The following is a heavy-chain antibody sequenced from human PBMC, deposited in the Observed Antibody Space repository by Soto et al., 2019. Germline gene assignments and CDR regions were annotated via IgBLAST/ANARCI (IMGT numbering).Heavy chain of an antibody. D-gene: IGHD1-26*01. CDR3: ARIKWSLDYYSGMAV. Sequence: QVQLVQSGAEVKKSGASVKVSCKASGYTFSDYFIQWLRQAPGQGLEWVAWINPKTAATNYSKKFQDRVTVTSDTSFSTAYLELPRLRPADTALYSCARIKWSLDYYSGMAVLGQATAVTVS. CDR1: GYTFSDYF. J-gene: IGHJ6*02. V-gene: IGHV1-2*02. CDR2: INPKTAAT.